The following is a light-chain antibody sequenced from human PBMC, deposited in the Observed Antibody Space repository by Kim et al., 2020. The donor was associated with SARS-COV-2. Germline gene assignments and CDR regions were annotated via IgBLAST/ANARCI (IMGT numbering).Light chain of an antibody. CDR2: YDS. CDR3: QVWDSSSDHFWV. V-gene: IGLV3-21*04. Sequence: SYELTQPPSVSVAPGKTARITCGGNNIGSKSVHWYQQKPGQAPVLVIYYDSDRPSGIPERFSGSNSGNTATLTISRVEAGDEADYYCQVWDSSSDHFWVFGGGTKVTVL. CDR1: NIGSKS. J-gene: IGLJ3*02.